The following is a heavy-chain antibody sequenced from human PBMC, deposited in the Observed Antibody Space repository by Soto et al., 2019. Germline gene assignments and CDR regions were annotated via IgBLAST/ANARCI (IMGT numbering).Heavy chain of an antibody. CDR3: ARQIYDSDTGPNFQYYFDS. CDR1: GYSFAGYW. V-gene: IGHV5-10-1*01. D-gene: IGHD3-22*01. J-gene: IGHJ4*02. Sequence: GQSLKISCKGSGYSFAGYWITWVRQKPGKGLEWMGRIDPSDSQTYYSPSFRGHVTISVTKSITTVFLQWSSLRASDTAMYYCARQIYDSDTGPNFQYYFDSWGQGTPVTVSS. CDR2: IDPSDSQT.